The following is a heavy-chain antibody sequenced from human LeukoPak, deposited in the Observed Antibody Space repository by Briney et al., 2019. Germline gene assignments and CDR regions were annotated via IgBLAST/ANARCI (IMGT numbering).Heavy chain of an antibody. CDR3: ARGGITMVRGVMRYMDV. V-gene: IGHV4-38-2*02. CDR2: INHSGST. J-gene: IGHJ6*03. D-gene: IGHD3-10*01. Sequence: PSETLSLTCTVSGYSISSGYYWSWIRQPPGKGLEWIGEINHSGSTNYNPSLKSRVTISVDTSKNQFSLKLSSVTAADTAVYYCARGGITMVRGVMRYMDVWGKGTTVTVSS. CDR1: GYSISSGYY.